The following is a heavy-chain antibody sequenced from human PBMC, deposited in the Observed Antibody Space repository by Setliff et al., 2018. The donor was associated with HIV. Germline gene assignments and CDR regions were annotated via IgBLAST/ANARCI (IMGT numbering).Heavy chain of an antibody. CDR3: ARAPNSPSYSNIFYADH. V-gene: IGHV5-51*01. D-gene: IGHD3-9*01. J-gene: IGHJ5*02. CDR2: IYPGDFDT. CDR1: GYSFTNYW. Sequence: GESLKISCKGSGYSFTNYWIGWVRQMPGKGLEWMGIIYPGDFDTRYSPSFQGQVTISADMSISTSYLQWRSLKASDTAMYFCARAPNSPSYSNIFYADHWGQGTLVTVSS.